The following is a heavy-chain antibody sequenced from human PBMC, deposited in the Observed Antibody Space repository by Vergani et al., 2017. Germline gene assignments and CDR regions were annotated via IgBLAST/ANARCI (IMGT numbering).Heavy chain of an antibody. V-gene: IGHV1-18*01. CDR3: ALVRKENYTGGRSGY. CDR2: ISAYNGNT. Sequence: QVQLVQSGAEVKKPGSSVKVSCKASGGTFSSYAISWVRQAPGQGLEWMGWISAYNGNTNYPKKFPGRLTMTTVTSTRTAYMELRSLRSDDTAVYYCALVRKENYTGGRSGYWVPGTLVTVSS. CDR1: GGTFSSYA. D-gene: IGHD2-8*02. J-gene: IGHJ1*01.